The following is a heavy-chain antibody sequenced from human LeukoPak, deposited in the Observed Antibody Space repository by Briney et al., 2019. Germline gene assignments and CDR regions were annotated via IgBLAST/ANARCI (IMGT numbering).Heavy chain of an antibody. CDR2: ISGSGGST. Sequence: GGSLRLSCAASGFTVSSNYMSWVRQAPGKGLEWVSAISGSGGSTYYADSVKGRFTISRDNSKNTLYLQMNSLRAEDTAVYYCARGTMFPYYFDYWGQGTLVTVSS. J-gene: IGHJ4*02. CDR3: ARGTMFPYYFDY. V-gene: IGHV3-23*01. D-gene: IGHD3-10*02. CDR1: GFTVSSNY.